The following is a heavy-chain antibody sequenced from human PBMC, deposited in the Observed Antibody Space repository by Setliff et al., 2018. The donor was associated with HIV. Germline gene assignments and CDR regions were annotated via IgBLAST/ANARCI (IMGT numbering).Heavy chain of an antibody. CDR2: IYSSGMT. Sequence: SETLSLTCTVSGGSISGHYWSWIRQPPGRGLEWIGYIYSSGMTNYNPSLQSRITISLDTSKNQFSLKVNSVTAADTAVYYCARSRLHYYDSSGYYPSYFDYWGQGTLVTVSS. CDR1: GGSISGHY. V-gene: IGHV4-59*11. CDR3: ARSRLHYYDSSGYYPSYFDY. J-gene: IGHJ4*02. D-gene: IGHD3-22*01.